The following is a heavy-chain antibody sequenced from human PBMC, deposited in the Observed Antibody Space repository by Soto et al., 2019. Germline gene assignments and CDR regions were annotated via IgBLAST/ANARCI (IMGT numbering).Heavy chain of an antibody. CDR1: GGSFSGYY. V-gene: IGHV4-34*01. D-gene: IGHD4-17*01. J-gene: IGHJ3*02. CDR3: ARDIFYGDYGVDAFDI. Sequence: SETLSLTCAVYGGSFSGYYWSWIRQPPGKGLEWIGEINHSGSTNYNPSLKSRVTISVDTSKNQFSLKLSSVTAADTAVYYCARDIFYGDYGVDAFDIWGQGTMVTVSS. CDR2: INHSGST.